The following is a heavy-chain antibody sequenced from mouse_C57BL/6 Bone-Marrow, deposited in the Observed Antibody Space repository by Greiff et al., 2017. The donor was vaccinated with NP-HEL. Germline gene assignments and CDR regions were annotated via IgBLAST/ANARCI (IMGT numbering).Heavy chain of an antibody. J-gene: IGHJ1*03. CDR1: GYTFTSYW. D-gene: IGHD3-2*02. V-gene: IGHV1-53*01. Sequence: QVQLQQPGTELVKPGASVKLSCKASGYTFTSYWMHWLKQRPGQGLEWIGNINPNNGGTNDNGKFKTKATLTVDKSSSTAYMQLSSLTSEDSAVYYCARESGFALDFEGRGTALTVT. CDR2: INPNNGGT. CDR3: ARESGFALDFEG.